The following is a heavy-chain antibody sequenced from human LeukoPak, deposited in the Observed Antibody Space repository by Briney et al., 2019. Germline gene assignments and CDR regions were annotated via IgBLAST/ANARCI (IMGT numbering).Heavy chain of an antibody. CDR1: GFTFSSYA. J-gene: IGHJ4*02. CDR3: ARDLRNGYSGYDWCFDY. Sequence: PGGSLRLSCAASGFTFSSYAMHWVRQAPGKGLEWVAVISYDGSNKYYADSVKGRFTISRDNSKNTLYLQMNSLRTEDTAVYYCARDLRNGYSGYDWCFDYWGQGTLVTVSS. V-gene: IGHV3-30*04. D-gene: IGHD5-12*01. CDR2: ISYDGSNK.